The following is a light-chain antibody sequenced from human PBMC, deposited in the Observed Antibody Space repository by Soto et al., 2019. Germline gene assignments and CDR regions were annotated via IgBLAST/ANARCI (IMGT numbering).Light chain of an antibody. CDR3: QQYGRGPPMYT. V-gene: IGKV3-20*01. J-gene: IGKJ2*01. CDR1: QSVSSSY. CDR2: GAS. Sequence: EIVLTQSPGTLSLSPGERATLSCRASQSVSSSYLAWYQQKPGQAPRLLIYGASSRATGIPERFSGSGSGTDFTLTISRLEHEDLAVYYCQQYGRGPPMYTLGQGTKLEIK.